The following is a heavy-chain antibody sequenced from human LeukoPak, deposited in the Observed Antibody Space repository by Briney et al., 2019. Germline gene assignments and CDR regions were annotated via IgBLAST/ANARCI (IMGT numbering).Heavy chain of an antibody. Sequence: SETLSLTCTVSGGSISSSSYYWGWVRQPPGKGLEWIVSIYYSGSTYYNPSLKSRVTISVDTSKTQFSLKLSSVTAADTAVYYCARLKRDGYNERGIDYWGQGTLVTVSS. J-gene: IGHJ4*02. CDR3: ARLKRDGYNERGIDY. D-gene: IGHD5-24*01. CDR2: IYYSGST. V-gene: IGHV4-39*07. CDR1: GGSISSSSYY.